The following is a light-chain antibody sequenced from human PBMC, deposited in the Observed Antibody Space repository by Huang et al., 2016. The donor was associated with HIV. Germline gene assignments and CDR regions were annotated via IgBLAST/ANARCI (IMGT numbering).Light chain of an antibody. J-gene: IGKJ2*01. V-gene: IGKV3-15*01. CDR3: QQYNNWPPMYT. CDR2: GAS. Sequence: EIVMTQSPATLSVSPGERATLSCRASQSVSSDLAWYQQKPGQAPRLLIYGASTRATGIPARFSSSGSETEFTLTFSSLQSEDFAVYYCQQYNNWPPMYTFGQGTKLEIK. CDR1: QSVSSD.